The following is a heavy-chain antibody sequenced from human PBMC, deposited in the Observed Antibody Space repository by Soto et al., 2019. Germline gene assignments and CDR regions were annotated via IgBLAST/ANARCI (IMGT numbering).Heavy chain of an antibody. CDR2: ILSSSGSI. CDR3: VRDSEEQLDRRGFYYYYMDV. D-gene: IGHD6-6*01. V-gene: IGHV3-21*01. Sequence: EVQLVESGGGLVKPGRSLRLSCAASGLTFSNFSFNWVRQAPGKGLEWVSFILSSSGSIYSADSVKGRFTISRDNSKNSLYLQMNSLKVKEPAVYYSVRDSEEQLDRRGFYYYYMDVGGNGTTVTVSS. J-gene: IGHJ6*03. CDR1: GLTFSNFS.